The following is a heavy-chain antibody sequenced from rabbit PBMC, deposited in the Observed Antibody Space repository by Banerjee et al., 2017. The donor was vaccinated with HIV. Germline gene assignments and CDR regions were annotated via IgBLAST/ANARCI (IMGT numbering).Heavy chain of an antibody. CDR2: IDPVFGST. CDR1: GFDFSSYG. CDR3: VRDQYANYAGYGYNYFNL. V-gene: IGHV1S47*01. D-gene: IGHD7-1*01. Sequence: ELVESGGGLVQPGESLTLTCKASGFDFSSYGVSWVRQAPGKGLEWIGYIDPVFGSTYYAGWVNGRFTISSHNAQNTLYLQLNSLTAADTATYFCVRDQYANYAGYGYNYFNLWGPGTLVTVS. J-gene: IGHJ4*01.